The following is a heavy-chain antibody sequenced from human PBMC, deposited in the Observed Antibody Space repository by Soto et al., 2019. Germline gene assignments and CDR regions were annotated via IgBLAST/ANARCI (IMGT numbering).Heavy chain of an antibody. J-gene: IGHJ6*02. CDR1: GGSFSGYY. V-gene: IGHV4-34*01. D-gene: IGHD4-17*01. CDR3: ARDDYGDQRDYYYGMDV. CDR2: INHSGST. Sequence: QVQLQQWGAGLLKPSETLSLTCAVYGGSFSGYYWSWIRQPPGKGLEWIGEINHSGSTNYNPSLKSRFTISVDTSKNQFSLKLSSVTAADTAVYYCARDDYGDQRDYYYGMDVWGQGTTVTVSS.